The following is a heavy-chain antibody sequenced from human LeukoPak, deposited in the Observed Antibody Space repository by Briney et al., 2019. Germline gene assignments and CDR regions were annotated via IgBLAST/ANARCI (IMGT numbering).Heavy chain of an antibody. CDR3: ARGHGYCGSTSCYTEWFDP. J-gene: IGHJ5*02. V-gene: IGHV4-4*02. CDR2: IYHSGST. D-gene: IGHD2-2*02. Sequence: SETLSLTCAVSGGSISSSNWWSWVRQPPGKGLEWIGEIYHSGSTNYNPSLKSRVTISVDKSKNQFSLKLSSVTAADTAVYYCARGHGYCGSTSCYTEWFDPWGQGTLVTVSS. CDR1: GGSISSSNW.